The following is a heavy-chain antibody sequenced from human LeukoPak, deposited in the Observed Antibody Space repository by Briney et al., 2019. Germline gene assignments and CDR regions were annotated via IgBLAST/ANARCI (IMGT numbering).Heavy chain of an antibody. V-gene: IGHV1-2*06. CDR2: INPNSGGI. CDR3: ARLRYCSSTSCYAEMYYFDY. J-gene: IGHJ4*02. D-gene: IGHD2-2*01. CDR1: GYTFTCYY. Sequence: GASVKVSCKASGYTFTCYYIHWVRQAPGQGLEWMGRINPNSGGINCAKKFQGRVTMTRDTSISTAYMDLSRLRSDDTAVYYCARLRYCSSTSCYAEMYYFDYWGQGTLVTVSS.